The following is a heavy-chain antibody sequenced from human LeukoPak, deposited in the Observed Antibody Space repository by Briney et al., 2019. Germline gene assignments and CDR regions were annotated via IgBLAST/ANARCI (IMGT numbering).Heavy chain of an antibody. CDR2: IKQDGSEK. Sequence: GGSLRLSCAASGFTFSSYWMSWVRQAPGKGLEWVANIKQDGSEKYYVDSVKGRFTISRDNAKNSLYLQMNSLRAEDTAVYYCAKELNGYEIDDDAFDIWGQGTMVTVSS. CDR1: GFTFSSYW. CDR3: AKELNGYEIDDDAFDI. D-gene: IGHD5-12*01. J-gene: IGHJ3*02. V-gene: IGHV3-7*01.